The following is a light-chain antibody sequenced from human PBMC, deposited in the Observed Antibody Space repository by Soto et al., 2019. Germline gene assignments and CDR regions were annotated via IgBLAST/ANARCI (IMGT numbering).Light chain of an antibody. V-gene: IGKV1-33*01. Sequence: DIQMTQSPSSLSASVGDRVTITSQASQDISNYLNGYQQKPGKAPKLLIYDASNLETGVPSRFSGSGSGTDFTFTISSLQPEDIATYYCQQYDNLPVTFGQGTKLEIK. CDR2: DAS. CDR1: QDISNY. CDR3: QQYDNLPVT. J-gene: IGKJ2*01.